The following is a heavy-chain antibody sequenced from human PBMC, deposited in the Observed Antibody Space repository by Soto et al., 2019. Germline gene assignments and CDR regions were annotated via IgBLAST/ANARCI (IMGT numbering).Heavy chain of an antibody. V-gene: IGHV3-74*01. CDR2: INGDGSST. CDR3: VRDIGTVAR. D-gene: IGHD4-17*01. Sequence: GGSLRLSCAASGFTFSSYWMHWVRQAPGRGLVWVSRINGDGSSTSYADSVKGRFTISRDNAKSTLYLQMNSLRAEDTAVYYCVRDIGTVARWGQGTLVTVSS. J-gene: IGHJ4*02. CDR1: GFTFSSYW.